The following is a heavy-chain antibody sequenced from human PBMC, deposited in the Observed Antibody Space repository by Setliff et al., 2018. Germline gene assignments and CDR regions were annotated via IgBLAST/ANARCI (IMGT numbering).Heavy chain of an antibody. J-gene: IGHJ3*02. CDR2: IYYSGST. Sequence: TLSLTCTVSGGSISSYYWSWIRQPPGKGLEWIGYIYYSGSTNYNPSLKSRVTISVDTSKNQFSLKLSSVTAADTAVYYCARLSYRGSGAFDIWGKGKMVTVSS. D-gene: IGHD1-26*01. CDR1: GGSISSYY. CDR3: ARLSYRGSGAFDI. V-gene: IGHV4-59*01.